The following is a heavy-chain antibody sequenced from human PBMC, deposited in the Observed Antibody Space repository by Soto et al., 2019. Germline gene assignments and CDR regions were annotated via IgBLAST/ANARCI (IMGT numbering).Heavy chain of an antibody. CDR1: GFNVRSYW. Sequence: GGSPRLSCAVSGFNVRSYWMSWVRQAPGKGLEWVASIKEDGSEIYHLQSVRGRFAISRDSAGNALQLAMNYLSAEDTATYFCARDIGFDYVNWGQGTLVTVSS. J-gene: IGHJ4*02. CDR2: IKEDGSEI. D-gene: IGHD3-16*01. V-gene: IGHV3-7*01. CDR3: ARDIGFDYVN.